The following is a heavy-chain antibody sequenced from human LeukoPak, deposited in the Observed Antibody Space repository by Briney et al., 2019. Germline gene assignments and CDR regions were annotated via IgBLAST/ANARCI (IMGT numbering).Heavy chain of an antibody. CDR2: IIQDGSVT. CDR3: AKDLATVTPYFDY. V-gene: IGHV3-74*01. D-gene: IGHD4-11*01. CDR1: GITFSNYY. J-gene: IGHJ4*02. Sequence: GGSLRLSCVTSGITFSNYYMHWVRQVPGEGLVWVSHIIQDGSVTSYADSVKGRFTISRDNSKNTLYLQMNSLRAEDTAVYYCAKDLATVTPYFDYWGQGTLVTVSS.